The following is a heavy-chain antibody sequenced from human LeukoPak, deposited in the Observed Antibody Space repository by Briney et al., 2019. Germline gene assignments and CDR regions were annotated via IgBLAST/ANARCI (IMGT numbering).Heavy chain of an antibody. J-gene: IGHJ4*02. D-gene: IGHD4-23*01. CDR3: AKDPRPNSGGFLDD. CDR2: ISGSGGST. V-gene: IGHV3-23*01. Sequence: GGSLRLSCAASGFTFSSNAKSWVRQAPGKGLEWVSVISGSGGSTYYADSVKGRFTISRDNSKNTLYLQMNSPRAEDTAVYYCAKDPRPNSGGFLDDWGQGTLVTVSS. CDR1: GFTFSSNA.